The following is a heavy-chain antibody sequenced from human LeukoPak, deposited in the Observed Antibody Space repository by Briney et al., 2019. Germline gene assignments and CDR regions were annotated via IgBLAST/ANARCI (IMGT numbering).Heavy chain of an antibody. CDR2: IYYSGST. Sequence: SETLSLTCTVSGGSISSYYWSWIRQPPGKGLEWIGYIYYSGSTDHNPSLKSRVSISVDTSKNQFSLKLSSMTAADTAVYYCARLTQDFWSGYYSAGFDYWGQGTLVTVSS. V-gene: IGHV4-59*08. J-gene: IGHJ4*02. CDR3: ARLTQDFWSGYYSAGFDY. D-gene: IGHD3-3*01. CDR1: GGSISSYY.